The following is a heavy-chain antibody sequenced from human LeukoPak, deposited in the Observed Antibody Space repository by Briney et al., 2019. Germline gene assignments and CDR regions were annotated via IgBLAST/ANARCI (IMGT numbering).Heavy chain of an antibody. CDR1: GDAMNTYY. CDR3: TRGGYSSPNRMDY. V-gene: IGHV4-4*07. CDR2: ISSSGRT. J-gene: IGHJ4*02. Sequence: SETLSLTCTVSGDAMNTYYWSWIRQPAGQGLEWIGHISSSGRTNYNPSLKSRVTMSLDTSKNQFSLKLSSVTAADTAVYYCTRGGYSSPNRMDYWGQGTLVTVSS. D-gene: IGHD6-13*01.